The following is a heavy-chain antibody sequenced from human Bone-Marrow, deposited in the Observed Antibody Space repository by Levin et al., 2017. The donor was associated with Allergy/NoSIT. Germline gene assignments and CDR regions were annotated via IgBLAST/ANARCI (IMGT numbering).Heavy chain of an antibody. D-gene: IGHD2-2*01. CDR1: NGSINSYY. CDR3: ARDIHGSCSSTGCTVSDV. CDR2: IYTSGAT. J-gene: IGHJ3*01. Sequence: SETLSLTCTVSNGSINSYYWSWIRQPAGMRLEWIGRIYTSGATSYNPSLKSRVTMSIDTSQNQFSLRLNSVTAADTAIYYCARDIHGSCSSTGCTVSDVWGQGTLVTVSS. V-gene: IGHV4-4*07.